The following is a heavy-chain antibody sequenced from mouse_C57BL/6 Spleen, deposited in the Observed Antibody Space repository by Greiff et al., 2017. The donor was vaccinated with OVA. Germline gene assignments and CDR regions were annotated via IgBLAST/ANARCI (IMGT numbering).Heavy chain of an antibody. CDR1: GFTFSSYA. CDR3: TRDYYGSRYFDV. CDR2: ISSGGDYI. V-gene: IGHV5-9-1*02. Sequence: EVKLVESGEGLVKPGGSLKLSCAASGFTFSSYAMSWVRQTPEKRLEWVAYISSGGDYIYYADTVKGRFTISRDNARNTLYLQMSSLKSEDTAMYYCTRDYYGSRYFDVWGTGTTVTVSS. J-gene: IGHJ1*03. D-gene: IGHD1-1*01.